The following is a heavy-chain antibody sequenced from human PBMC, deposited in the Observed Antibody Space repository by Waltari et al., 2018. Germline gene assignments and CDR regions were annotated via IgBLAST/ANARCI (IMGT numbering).Heavy chain of an antibody. D-gene: IGHD2-15*01. CDR1: GFIFSNYG. Sequence: QGQLVESGGGVVQPGRSLRLTCTASGFIFSNYGMHWVRQAPGKGLEWVAVISFDGLDKRYADSVKGRFTSSRDNSKNTLFLELNSLTTDDTGVYFCAKANRHSGQDNWFDPWGHGAPVTVSS. CDR2: ISFDGLDK. CDR3: AKANRHSGQDNWFDP. V-gene: IGHV3-30*18. J-gene: IGHJ5*02.